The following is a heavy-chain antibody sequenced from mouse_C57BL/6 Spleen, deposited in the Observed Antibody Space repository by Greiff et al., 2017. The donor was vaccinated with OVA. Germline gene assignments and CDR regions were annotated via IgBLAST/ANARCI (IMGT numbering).Heavy chain of an antibody. V-gene: IGHV5-4*03. CDR2: ISDGGSYT. J-gene: IGHJ4*01. CDR3: ARGEAMDY. Sequence: EVKLVESGGGLVKPGGSLKLSCAASGFPFSSYAMSWVRQTPEERLEWVATISDGGSYTYYPDNVKGRFTISRDNAKNNLYLQMSHLKSEDTAMYYCARGEAMDYWGQGTSVTVSS. CDR1: GFPFSSYA.